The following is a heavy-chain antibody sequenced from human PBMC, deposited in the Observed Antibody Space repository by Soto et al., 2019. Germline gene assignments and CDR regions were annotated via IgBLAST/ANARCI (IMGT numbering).Heavy chain of an antibody. CDR3: AREKSSGYYYDY. J-gene: IGHJ4*02. Sequence: QVQLVQSGAEVKKPGASVKVSCKASGYTFNSYEINWVRQATGQGLEWMGWMNPNSGNTAYAQKFQGRVTMTRNTSISTAYMELSSLRSEDTAVYYCAREKSSGYYYDYWGQGTLVTVSS. D-gene: IGHD3-22*01. CDR2: MNPNSGNT. V-gene: IGHV1-8*01. CDR1: GYTFNSYE.